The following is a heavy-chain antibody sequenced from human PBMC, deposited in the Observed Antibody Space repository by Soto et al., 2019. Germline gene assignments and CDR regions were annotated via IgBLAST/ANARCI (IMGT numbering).Heavy chain of an antibody. Sequence: EVQLVESGGALVQRGESLRLSCAASGFTFGDYWMSWVRQAPGKGLEWVANMKEDGSKKYYVDSVKGRFTVSRDNAKKSLYLQMNSLRAEDTAVYYCAKLGSGYYTGLYFDYWGQGTLVTVSS. D-gene: IGHD3-3*01. CDR2: MKEDGSKK. V-gene: IGHV3-7*03. J-gene: IGHJ4*02. CDR3: AKLGSGYYTGLYFDY. CDR1: GFTFGDYW.